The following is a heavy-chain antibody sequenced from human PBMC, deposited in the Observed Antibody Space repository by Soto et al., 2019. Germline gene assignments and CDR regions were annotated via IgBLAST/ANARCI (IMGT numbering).Heavy chain of an antibody. CDR3: ARAAAARPAAGY. D-gene: IGHD6-6*01. V-gene: IGHV3-11*01. CDR2: ISSSGSST. CDR1: GFTFGDYY. Sequence: QVQLVESGGGLVKPGGSLRLSCAASGFTFGDYYMSWIRQAPGKGLEWVSYISSSGSSTYYVDSVRGRFTISRDNPKNSLYLQRDSLGAGDTAVYYCARAAAARPAAGYWGQGPLVTVSS. J-gene: IGHJ4*02.